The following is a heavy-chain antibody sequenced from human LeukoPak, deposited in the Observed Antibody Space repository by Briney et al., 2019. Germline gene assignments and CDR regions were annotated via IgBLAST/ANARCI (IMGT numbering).Heavy chain of an antibody. J-gene: IGHJ5*02. CDR1: GYTFTGYY. V-gene: IGHV1-2*02. CDR2: INPNSGGT. CDR3: ARDLASLYSSSWYGGLSGFDP. Sequence: GASVKVSCKASGYTFTGYYMHWVRQAPGQGLEWMGWINPNSGGTNYAQKFQGRVTMTRDTSISTAYMELSRLRSDDTAVYYCARDLASLYSSSWYGGLSGFDPWGQGTLVTVSS. D-gene: IGHD6-13*01.